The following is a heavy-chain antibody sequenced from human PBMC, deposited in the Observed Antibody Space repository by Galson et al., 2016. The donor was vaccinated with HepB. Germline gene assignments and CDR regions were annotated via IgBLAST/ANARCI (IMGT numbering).Heavy chain of an antibody. Sequence: SLRLSCAASGFTVGDNYMSWVRQAPGEGLEWVSLIYSGGSTYYADSVKGRFTISRDNSENTLYLQMNNVRVDDTAVYYCVKDVGNYGSGRKFETWGQGTLVTVSS. J-gene: IGHJ5*02. V-gene: IGHV3-66*02. CDR3: VKDVGNYGSGRKFET. D-gene: IGHD3-10*01. CDR2: IYSGGST. CDR1: GFTVGDNY.